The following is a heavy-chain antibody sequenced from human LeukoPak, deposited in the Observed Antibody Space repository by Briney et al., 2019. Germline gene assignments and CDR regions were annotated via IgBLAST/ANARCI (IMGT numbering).Heavy chain of an antibody. V-gene: IGHV3-53*05. J-gene: IGHJ4*02. CDR3: AKDSSSSDFDY. CDR1: GFTVSSNY. D-gene: IGHD6-6*01. Sequence: GGSLRLSCAASGFTVSSNYMSWVRQAPGKGLEWVSVIYSGGSTYYADSVKGRFTISRDNSKNTLYLQMNSLRADDTAVYYCAKDSSSSDFDYWGQGTLVTVSS. CDR2: IYSGGST.